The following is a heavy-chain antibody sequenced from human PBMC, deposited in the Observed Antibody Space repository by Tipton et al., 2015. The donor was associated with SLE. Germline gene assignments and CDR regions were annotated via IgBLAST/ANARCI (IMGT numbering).Heavy chain of an antibody. CDR1: GGSISSRGYF. CDR3: ARGYDNSGYYSYYFDY. D-gene: IGHD3-22*01. Sequence: LRLSCTVSGGSISSRGYFWSWIRQHPGKGLEWIGYISYTGATYYNPSLKRRVIISVDTSKNQISLKLNSVTAADTAVYYCARGYDNSGYYSYYFDYWGQGTLVTVSS. V-gene: IGHV4-31*03. J-gene: IGHJ4*02. CDR2: ISYTGAT.